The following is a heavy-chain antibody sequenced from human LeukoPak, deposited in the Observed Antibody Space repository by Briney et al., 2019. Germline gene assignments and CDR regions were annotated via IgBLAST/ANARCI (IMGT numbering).Heavy chain of an antibody. Sequence: GGSLRLSCAASGFTVSSNYMTWVRQAPRKGLEWVSIMYSGGNTYYADSVKGRFTISRGNSKNMVYLQMNSLRTEDTALYYCARLLWFGEEAFDIWGQGTMVTVSS. J-gene: IGHJ3*02. V-gene: IGHV3-53*01. CDR1: GFTVSSNY. D-gene: IGHD3-10*01. CDR3: ARLLWFGEEAFDI. CDR2: MYSGGNT.